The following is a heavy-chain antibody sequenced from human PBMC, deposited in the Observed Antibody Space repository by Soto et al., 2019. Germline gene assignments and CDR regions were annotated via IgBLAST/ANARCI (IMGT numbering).Heavy chain of an antibody. CDR1: GFTVSSNY. D-gene: IGHD4-17*01. CDR2: IYSGGST. CDR3: ERDFRPPYGVRYFDY. J-gene: IGHJ4*02. V-gene: IGHV3-53*04. Sequence: GSLRLSCAASGFTVSSNYMSWVRQAPGKGLEWVSVIYSGGSTYYADSVKGRFTISRHNSKNTLYLLMNSLRAEDTAVYYCERDFRPPYGVRYFDYWGQGTLVTVSS.